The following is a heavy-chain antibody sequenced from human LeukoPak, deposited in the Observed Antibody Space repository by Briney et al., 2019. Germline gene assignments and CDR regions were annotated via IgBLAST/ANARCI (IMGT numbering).Heavy chain of an antibody. D-gene: IGHD6-19*01. J-gene: IGHJ4*02. CDR1: GGSISSYY. CDR3: ARSHSSDWYFFDY. V-gene: IGHV4-4*07. Sequence: PSETLSLTCTVSGGSISSYYWSWIRQTAGKGLEWIGRIYTSGSTKYNPSLKSRVTMSVDTSKNQFSLKLSSVTAADTAVYYCARSHSSDWYFFDYWGQGTLVTVSS. CDR2: IYTSGST.